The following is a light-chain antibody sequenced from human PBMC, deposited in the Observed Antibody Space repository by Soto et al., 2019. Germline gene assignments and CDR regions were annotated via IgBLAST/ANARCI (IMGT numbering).Light chain of an antibody. CDR3: LQDYDYPRT. V-gene: IGKV1-6*01. CDR1: QGIRRD. CDR2: AAS. J-gene: IGKJ1*01. Sequence: AIPLTQSPSSLSASVGDTVTITCRAGQGIRRDLGWYQQKPGKAPKLLIYAASILHNGVPSRFSGSGSGTDFTLTISSLQPEDIATYFCLQDYDYPRTFGQGTRLEI.